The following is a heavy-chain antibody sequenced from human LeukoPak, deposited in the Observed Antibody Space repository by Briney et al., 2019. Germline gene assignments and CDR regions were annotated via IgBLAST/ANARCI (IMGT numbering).Heavy chain of an antibody. CDR3: ARDQGSGWYSMGY. J-gene: IGHJ4*02. CDR1: GFTFSSYA. Sequence: GGSLRLSCAASGFTFSSYAMSWVRQAPGKGLEWVAVISYDGSTKYHADSVKGRFTISRDNSKNTLYLQMHSLRAGDTALYYCARDQGSGWYSMGYWGQGTLVTVSS. V-gene: IGHV3-30-3*01. D-gene: IGHD6-19*01. CDR2: ISYDGSTK.